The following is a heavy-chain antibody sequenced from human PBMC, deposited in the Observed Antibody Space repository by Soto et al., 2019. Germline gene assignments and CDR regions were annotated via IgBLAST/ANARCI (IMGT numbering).Heavy chain of an antibody. J-gene: IGHJ6*02. CDR1: GLKFSDAW. CDR2: MKSKGRGRTV. V-gene: IGHV3-15*01. Sequence: EVQLLESGGGLVETGGSLRLSCAVSGLKFSDAWMSWVRQAPGKGLEWVGRMKSKGRGRTVEYAAPVKVRFTISRDDARNTLYLQMDSLRIEGTGLYYCSWHSKPVMSRLDVWGQGTTVIVS. CDR3: SWHSKPVMSRLDV. D-gene: IGHD3-16*01.